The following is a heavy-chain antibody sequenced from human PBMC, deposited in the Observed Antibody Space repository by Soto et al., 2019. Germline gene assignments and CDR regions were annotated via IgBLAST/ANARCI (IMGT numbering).Heavy chain of an antibody. V-gene: IGHV4-39*01. CDR2: IYYSGST. CDR1: GGSISSSSYY. CDR3: ARGYCSGGSCYRY. D-gene: IGHD2-15*01. J-gene: IGHJ4*02. Sequence: PSETLSLTCTVSGGSISSSSYYWGWIRQPPWKGLEWIGSIYYSGSTYYNPSLKSRVTISVDTSKNQFSLKLSSVTAADTAVYYCARGYCSGGSCYRYWGQGXQVTVSS.